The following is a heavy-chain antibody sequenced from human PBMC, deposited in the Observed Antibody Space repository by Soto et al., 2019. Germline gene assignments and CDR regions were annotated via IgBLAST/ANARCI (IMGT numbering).Heavy chain of an antibody. J-gene: IGHJ5*02. CDR3: VRDGTKNLRDRFEP. CDR2: INATGDT. Sequence: QVVLQESGPGVVKPSDTLSLTCNVSGASLSRYYWSWIRQPPGKGLEWIGRINATGDTDYNPSLKSRISMSVDMSKKQFSLTLRSVTAADTAIYYCVRDGTKNLRDRFEPWGRGILVTVSS. CDR1: GASLSRYY. D-gene: IGHD1-26*01. V-gene: IGHV4-4*07.